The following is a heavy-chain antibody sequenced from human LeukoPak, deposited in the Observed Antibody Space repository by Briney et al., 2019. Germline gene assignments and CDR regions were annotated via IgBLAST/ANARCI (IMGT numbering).Heavy chain of an antibody. D-gene: IGHD1-26*01. CDR2: ISSSSSTI. CDR3: AREWEEARLPDAFDI. CDR1: GVTFSSYS. V-gene: IGHV3-48*01. Sequence: GGSLRLSCAASGVTFSSYSMNWVRHAPGKGLEWVSYISSSSSTIYYADSVKGRFTISRDNAKNSLYLQMNSLRAEDTAVYYCAREWEEARLPDAFDIWGQGTMVTVSS. J-gene: IGHJ3*02.